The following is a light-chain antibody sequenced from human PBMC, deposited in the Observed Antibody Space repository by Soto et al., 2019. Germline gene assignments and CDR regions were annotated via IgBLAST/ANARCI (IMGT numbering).Light chain of an antibody. CDR1: SSDVGAYNY. CDR2: EVS. J-gene: IGLJ1*01. V-gene: IGLV2-14*01. CDR3: SSYADSDTLYV. Sequence: QSALTQRASGSGSPGQSITISCTGTSSDVGAYNYVSWYQQHPGKAPKLLIFEVSSRPSGVSNRFSGSKSGSTAALTISGLQAEDEADYYCSSYADSDTLYVFGTGTKVTVL.